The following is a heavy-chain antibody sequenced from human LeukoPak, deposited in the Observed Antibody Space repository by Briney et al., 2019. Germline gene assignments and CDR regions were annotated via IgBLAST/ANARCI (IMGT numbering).Heavy chain of an antibody. J-gene: IGHJ3*02. Sequence: SGGSLRLSCAASGFTFSSYAMHWVRQAPGKGLEWVAVISYDGSNKYYADSVKGRFTISRDNSKNTLYLQMNSLRAEDTAVYYCARDWATVHAFDIWGQGTMVTVSS. D-gene: IGHD4-17*01. CDR3: ARDWATVHAFDI. V-gene: IGHV3-30-3*01. CDR1: GFTFSSYA. CDR2: ISYDGSNK.